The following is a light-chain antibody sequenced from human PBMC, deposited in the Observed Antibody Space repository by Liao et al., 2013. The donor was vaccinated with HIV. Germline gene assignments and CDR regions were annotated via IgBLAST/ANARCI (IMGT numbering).Light chain of an antibody. V-gene: IGLV3-1*01. Sequence: SYELTQPPSVSVSPGQTASITYSGDKLGNKYACWYQQRPGQSPVLVMYQDTKRPSGIPERMSGSKSGNTATLTISGTQAMDEADYYCQAWDSSTGDVAFGGGTKLTVL. CDR1: KLGNKY. J-gene: IGLJ2*01. CDR2: QDT. CDR3: QAWDSSTGDVA.